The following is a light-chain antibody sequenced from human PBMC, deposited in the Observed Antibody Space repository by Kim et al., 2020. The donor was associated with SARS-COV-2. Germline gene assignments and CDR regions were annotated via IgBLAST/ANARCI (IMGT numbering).Light chain of an antibody. Sequence: SPGERATLPCRASQSVSSHLAWYQQRPGQPPRLLIYGASTRATVIPARFSGSGSGTEFTLTISSLQSEDFAIYFCQQYSDWPPGDTFGQGTKLEI. V-gene: IGKV3-15*01. CDR3: QQYSDWPPGDT. CDR2: GAS. CDR1: QSVSSH. J-gene: IGKJ2*01.